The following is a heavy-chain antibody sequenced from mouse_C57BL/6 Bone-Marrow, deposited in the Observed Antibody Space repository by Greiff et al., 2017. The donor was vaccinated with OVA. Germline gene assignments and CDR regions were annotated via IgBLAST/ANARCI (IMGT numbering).Heavy chain of an antibody. Sequence: VQLQQSGAELARPGASVKLSCKASGYTFTSYGISWVKQRTGQGIEWIGEIYPRSGNTYYNEKFKGKATLTADKSSSTAYMALRSLTSEDSAVYFCAKLLRYYYAMDYWGQGTSVTVSS. D-gene: IGHD1-1*01. V-gene: IGHV1-81*01. CDR2: IYPRSGNT. CDR3: AKLLRYYYAMDY. CDR1: GYTFTSYG. J-gene: IGHJ4*01.